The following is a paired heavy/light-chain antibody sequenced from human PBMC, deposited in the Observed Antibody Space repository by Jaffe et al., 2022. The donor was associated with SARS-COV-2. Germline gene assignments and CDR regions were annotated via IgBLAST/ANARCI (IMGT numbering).Heavy chain of an antibody. CDR1: GDDVSSDSAA. CDR3: ASGSSAWYRVDY. J-gene: IGHJ4*02. D-gene: IGHD6-13*01. V-gene: IGHV6-1*01. CDR2: TYYKSKWYN. Sequence: RLQQSGPGLVKPSQTLSLTCAISGDDVSSDSAAWNWIRQSPSRGLEWLGRTYYKSKWYNDYAVSVKGRITISPDTSKNQVSLHLNSVTPEDTAVYYCASGSSAWYRVDYWGQGTLVTVSS.
Light chain of an antibody. J-gene: IGKJ1*01. Sequence: EIVLTQSPGTLSLSPGETATLSCRASQNVNSRDLAWYQQKPGQAPRLLIPGASARISGSGSGTDFTLTISRLEPEDFAVYYCHQYGTSPPTFGQGTKVDI. CDR2: GAS. CDR3: HQYGTSPPT. CDR1: QNVNSRD. V-gene: IGKV3-20*01.